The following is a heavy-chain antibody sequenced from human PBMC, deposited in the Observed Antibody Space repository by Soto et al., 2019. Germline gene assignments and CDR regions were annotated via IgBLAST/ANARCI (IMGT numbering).Heavy chain of an antibody. CDR3: ARQPTTVVTQAYFDH. J-gene: IGHJ4*02. D-gene: IGHD2-21*02. CDR1: GESISSSSYY. CDR2: IYYSGRT. Sequence: SETLSLTCIVSGESISSSSYYWGWIRQPPGKGLEWIGSIYYSGRTYYNPSFKSRVTISIDTSKNQFSLKLSSVTATDTAVYYCARQPTTVVTQAYFDHWGQGALVTVSS. V-gene: IGHV4-39*01.